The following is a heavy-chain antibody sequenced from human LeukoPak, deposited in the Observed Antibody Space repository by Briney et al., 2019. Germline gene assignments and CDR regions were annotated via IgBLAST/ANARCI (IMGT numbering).Heavy chain of an antibody. V-gene: IGHV3-33*01. Sequence: PGGSLTLSCAASGFTFSSFGMHWVCQPPGKGLEWVAVIWYDASNKYYADSVKGRFTISRDNSKNTLYLQMNSLRDDDTAVYYCVRGVGVSRFNYLDPWGQGTLVIVSS. J-gene: IGHJ5*02. CDR2: IWYDASNK. CDR1: GFTFSSFG. CDR3: VRGVGVSRFNYLDP. D-gene: IGHD1-7*01.